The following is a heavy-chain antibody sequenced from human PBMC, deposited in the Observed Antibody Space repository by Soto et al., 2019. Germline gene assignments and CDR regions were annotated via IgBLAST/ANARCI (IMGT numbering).Heavy chain of an antibody. CDR3: TTGTWIQLWLPDL. Sequence: EVQLVESGGGFVKPGGSLRLSCAASGFTFSNAWMSWVRQAPGKGLEWVGHIKSKTDGGTTDYAAPVKGRFTISRDASKNTLYLQMNSLNTEDTAVYYCTTGTWIQLWLPDLWGQGTLVTVSS. D-gene: IGHD5-18*01. CDR2: IKSKTDGGTT. J-gene: IGHJ5*02. V-gene: IGHV3-15*01. CDR1: GFTFSNAW.